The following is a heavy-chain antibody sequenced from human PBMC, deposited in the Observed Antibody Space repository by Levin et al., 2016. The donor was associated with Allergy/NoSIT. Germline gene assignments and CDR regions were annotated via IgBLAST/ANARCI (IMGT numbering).Heavy chain of an antibody. Sequence: VRQAPGKGLEWVAVISYDGSNKYYADSVKGRFTISRDNSKNTLYLQMNSLRAEDTAVYYCARRTSAYYYGSGSHYGMDVWGQGTTVTVSS. V-gene: IGHV3-30-3*01. CDR2: ISYDGSNK. J-gene: IGHJ6*02. D-gene: IGHD3-10*01. CDR3: ARRTSAYYYGSGSHYGMDV.